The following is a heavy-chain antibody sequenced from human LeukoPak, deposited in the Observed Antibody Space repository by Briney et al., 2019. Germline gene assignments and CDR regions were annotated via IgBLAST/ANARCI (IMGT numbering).Heavy chain of an antibody. V-gene: IGHV3-11*01. CDR2: TSSSGSTI. CDR3: AREGHDSSGYYYFDY. Sequence: GGSLRLSCAATGFTFSDYYMSWIRQAPGKGLEWVSYTSSSGSTIYYADSVKGRFTISRDNAKNSLYLQMNSLRAEDTAVYYCAREGHDSSGYYYFDYWGQGTLVTVSS. J-gene: IGHJ4*02. D-gene: IGHD3-22*01. CDR1: GFTFSDYY.